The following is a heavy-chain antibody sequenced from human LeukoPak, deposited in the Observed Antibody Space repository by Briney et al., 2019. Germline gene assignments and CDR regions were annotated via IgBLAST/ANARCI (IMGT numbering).Heavy chain of an antibody. V-gene: IGHV3-21*01. CDR2: ISSSSSYI. CDR1: GFTFSSYS. Sequence: PGGSLRLSCAASGFTFSSYSMNWVRQAPGKGLEWVSSISSSSSYIYYADSVKGRFTTSRDNAKNSLYLQMNSLRAEDTAVYYCASTSGGGYSSSWSQRNWFDPWGQGTLVTVSS. D-gene: IGHD6-13*01. J-gene: IGHJ5*02. CDR3: ASTSGGGYSSSWSQRNWFDP.